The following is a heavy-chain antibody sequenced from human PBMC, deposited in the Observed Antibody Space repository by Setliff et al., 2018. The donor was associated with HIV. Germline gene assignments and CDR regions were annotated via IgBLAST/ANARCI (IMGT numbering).Heavy chain of an antibody. D-gene: IGHD6-19*01. Sequence: KPSETLSLTCTVSGGSISSGGYYWSWIRQHPGKGLEWIGYIYYSGSTYYNPSLKSRVTISLDTSKNQFSLKLSSVTAADTAVYYCAREVFSGWRIFDIWGHGTMVTVSS. CDR2: IYYSGST. CDR3: AREVFSGWRIFDI. J-gene: IGHJ3*02. V-gene: IGHV4-31*03. CDR1: GGSISSGGYY.